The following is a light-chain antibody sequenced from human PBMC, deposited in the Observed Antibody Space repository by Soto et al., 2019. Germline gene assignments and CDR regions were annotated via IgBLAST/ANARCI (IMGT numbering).Light chain of an antibody. CDR3: AAWDDSLNGPV. V-gene: IGLV1-44*01. CDR2: SNN. CDR1: SSNIGSNT. J-gene: IGLJ2*01. Sequence: QSVLTQPPSASGTPGQRVTISCSGSSSNIGSNTVNWYQQLPGTAHKLLIYSNNQRPSGVPDRFSGSKSGTSASLAISGLKSEDEADYYCAAWDDSLNGPVFGGGTKLTVL.